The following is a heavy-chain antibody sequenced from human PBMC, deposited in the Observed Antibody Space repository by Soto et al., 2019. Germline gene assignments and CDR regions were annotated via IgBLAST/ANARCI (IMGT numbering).Heavy chain of an antibody. Sequence: ASVKVSCKASGYTFTSYGISWVRQAPGQGLEWMGWISAYNGNTNYAQKLQGRVTMTEDTSTDTAYMELSSLRSEDTAVYYCATQTYVGATGPWFDPWGQGTLVTVSS. CDR2: ISAYNGNT. CDR1: GYTFTSYG. V-gene: IGHV1-18*04. D-gene: IGHD1-26*01. J-gene: IGHJ5*02. CDR3: ATQTYVGATGPWFDP.